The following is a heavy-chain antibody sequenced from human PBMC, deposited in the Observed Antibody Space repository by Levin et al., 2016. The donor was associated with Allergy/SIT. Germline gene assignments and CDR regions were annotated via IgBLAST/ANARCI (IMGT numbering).Heavy chain of an antibody. CDR1: GGSFSGYY. CDR2: INHSGST. V-gene: IGHV4-34*01. Sequence: SETLSLTCAVYGGSFSGYYWSWIRQPPGKGLEWIGEINHSGSTNYNPSLKSRVTISVDTSKNQFSLKLSSVTAADTAVYYCARGRRYCSSTSCYYYYYYMDVWGKGTTVTVSS. J-gene: IGHJ6*03. CDR3: ARGRRYCSSTSCYYYYYYMDV. D-gene: IGHD2-2*01.